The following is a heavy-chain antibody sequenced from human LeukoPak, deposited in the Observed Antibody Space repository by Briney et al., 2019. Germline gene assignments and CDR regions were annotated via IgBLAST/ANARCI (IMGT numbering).Heavy chain of an antibody. V-gene: IGHV1-46*01. CDR2: INPSGGST. CDR3: ARAWIQLWSQGPFDY. J-gene: IGHJ4*02. D-gene: IGHD5-18*01. CDR1: GYTFTSYY. Sequence: ASVKVSCKASGYTFTSYYMHWVRQAPGQGLEWMGIINPSGGSTSYAQKFQGRVTMTRDTSTSTVYMELSSLRSDDTAVYYCARAWIQLWSQGPFDYWGQGTLVTVSS.